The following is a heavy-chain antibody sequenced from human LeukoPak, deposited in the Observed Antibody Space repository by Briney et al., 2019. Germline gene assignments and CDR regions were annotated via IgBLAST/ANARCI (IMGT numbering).Heavy chain of an antibody. CDR2: IYYSGSS. CDR1: GGSISRYY. CDR3: GRDLTYYFDNSGEGAFDI. J-gene: IGHJ3*02. V-gene: IGHV4-59*13. D-gene: IGHD3-22*01. Sequence: SETLGLTCAVSGGSISRYYWIWIPQPPGKGRECSGYIYYSGSSNYNPSPESPVTISVDKFKNQLSQKLSSVTGADTDVYYCGRDLTYYFDNSGEGAFDIWGPGTMVTVSS.